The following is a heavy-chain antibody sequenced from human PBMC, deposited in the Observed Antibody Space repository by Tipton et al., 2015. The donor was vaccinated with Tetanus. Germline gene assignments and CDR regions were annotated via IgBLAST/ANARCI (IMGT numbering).Heavy chain of an antibody. J-gene: IGHJ4*01. CDR3: ATVGLVTASVKY. Sequence: TLSLTCTVSGGSITDKKYYWGWIRQPPGKGLEWIASIYFEASTYYNPSLKNRVTIAVDTAQNLFSLSLTSVTAADTAVYYCATVGLVTASVKYWGQGTLVTVSS. CDR1: GGSITDKKYY. V-gene: IGHV4-39*02. CDR2: IYFEAST. D-gene: IGHD2-21*02.